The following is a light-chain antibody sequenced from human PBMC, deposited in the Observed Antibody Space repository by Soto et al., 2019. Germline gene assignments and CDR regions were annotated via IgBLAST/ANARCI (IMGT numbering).Light chain of an antibody. CDR3: SSYAGRNNYVI. J-gene: IGLJ2*01. Sequence: QSVLTQPPSASGSPGQSVTISCTGTSSDVGYYNYVSWYQQHPGKAPKLMIYEVNNRPSGVPDRFSGSRSGNTASLTVSGLQAEDEASYYCSSYAGRNNYVIFGGGTKLTVL. V-gene: IGLV2-8*01. CDR1: SSDVGYYNY. CDR2: EVN.